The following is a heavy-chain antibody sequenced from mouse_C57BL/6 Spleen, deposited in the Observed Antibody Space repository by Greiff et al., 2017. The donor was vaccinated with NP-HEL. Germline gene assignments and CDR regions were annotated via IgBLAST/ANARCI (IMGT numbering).Heavy chain of an antibody. Sequence: QVQLQQPGAELVKPGASVKLSCKASGYTFTSYWMHWVKQRPGRGLEWIGRIDPNSGGTKYNEKFKSKATLTVDKPSSTAYMQLSSLTSEVSAVYYCAKGITTVVATGLNFDYWGQGTTLTVSS. CDR1: GYTFTSYW. J-gene: IGHJ2*01. CDR2: IDPNSGGT. V-gene: IGHV1-72*01. CDR3: AKGITTVVATGLNFDY. D-gene: IGHD1-1*01.